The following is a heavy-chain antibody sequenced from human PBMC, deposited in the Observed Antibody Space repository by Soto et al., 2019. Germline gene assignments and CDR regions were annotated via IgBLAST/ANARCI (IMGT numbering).Heavy chain of an antibody. CDR2: IYWDDDK. V-gene: IGHV2-5*02. CDR1: GFSLSTSGVG. CDR3: AHSGDDCSSTSCYFSDYYYMDV. J-gene: IGHJ6*03. Sequence: SGPTLVNPTQTLTLTCTFSGFSLSTSGVGVGWIRQPPGKALEWLALIYWDDDKRYSPSLKSRLTITKDTSKNQVVLTMTNMDPVDTATYYCAHSGDDCSSTSCYFSDYYYMDVWGKGTTVTVSS. D-gene: IGHD2-2*01.